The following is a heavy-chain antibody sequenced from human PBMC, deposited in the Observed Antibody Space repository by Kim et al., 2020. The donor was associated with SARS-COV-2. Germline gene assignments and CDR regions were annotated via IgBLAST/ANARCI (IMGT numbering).Heavy chain of an antibody. Sequence: SETLSLTCTVSGGSISSSSYYWGWIRQPPGKGLEWIGSIYYSGSTYYNPSLKNRVTISVDTSKNQFSLKLSSVTAADTAVYYCARVFIVVVPAAIPSPLFDYWGQGTLVTVSS. CDR1: GGSISSSSYY. V-gene: IGHV4-39*07. CDR3: ARVFIVVVPAAIPSPLFDY. D-gene: IGHD2-2*02. J-gene: IGHJ4*02. CDR2: IYYSGST.